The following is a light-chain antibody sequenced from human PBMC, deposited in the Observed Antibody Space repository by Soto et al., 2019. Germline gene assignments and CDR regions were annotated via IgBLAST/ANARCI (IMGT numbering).Light chain of an antibody. V-gene: IGKV3-11*01. CDR3: QQRGNWPLT. J-gene: IGKJ4*01. CDR2: DAS. Sequence: EIVLTQSPATLSLSPGDRATLSCRASQSVSSYLVWYQQKPGQAPRVLIYDASNRATGIPARFSGSGSGTDCTLTISSLEPEDFAVYYCQQRGNWPLTFGGGTKVEIK. CDR1: QSVSSY.